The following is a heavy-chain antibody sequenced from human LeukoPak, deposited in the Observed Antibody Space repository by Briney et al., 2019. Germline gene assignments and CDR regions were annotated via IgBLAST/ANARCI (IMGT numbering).Heavy chain of an antibody. J-gene: IGHJ4*02. CDR3: ARHPFSAPFDY. CDR1: GGSMINYY. CDR2: AYHTGHT. D-gene: IGHD6-19*01. V-gene: IGHV4-59*08. Sequence: SETLSLTCTVSGGSMINYYWSWIRLTPGKGLEWIAYAYHTGHTHYNPSLKSRATISLDTSKNQVSLKVNSVTAADTSVYYCARHPFSAPFDYWGQGTLVTVSS.